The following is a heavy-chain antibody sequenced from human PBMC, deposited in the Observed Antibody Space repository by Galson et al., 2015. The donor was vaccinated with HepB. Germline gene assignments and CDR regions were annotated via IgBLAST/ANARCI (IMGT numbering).Heavy chain of an antibody. CDR1: GGTFSSYA. J-gene: IGHJ2*01. D-gene: IGHD4-23*01. Sequence: SVKVSCKASGGTFSSYAVSWVRQAPGQGLEWMGGIIPIFGTANYAQKFQGRVTITADESTSTAYMGLSSLRSEDTAVYYCAREAAMGPAGNSYWYFDLWGRGTLVTVSS. CDR3: AREAAMGPAGNSYWYFDL. V-gene: IGHV1-69*13. CDR2: IIPIFGTA.